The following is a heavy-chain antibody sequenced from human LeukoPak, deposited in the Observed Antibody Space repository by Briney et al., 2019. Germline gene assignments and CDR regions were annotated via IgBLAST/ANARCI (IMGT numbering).Heavy chain of an antibody. J-gene: IGHJ5*02. CDR1: GGSIRSSSYY. Sequence: SETLSLTCTVSGGSIRSSSYYWGWIRQPPGKGLEWIGSIYYSGSTYYNPSLKSRVTISVDTSKNQFSLKLSSVTAADTAVYYCARDQYYDSSAPGWFDPWGQGTLVTVSS. D-gene: IGHD3-22*01. CDR3: ARDQYYDSSAPGWFDP. CDR2: IYYSGST. V-gene: IGHV4-39*07.